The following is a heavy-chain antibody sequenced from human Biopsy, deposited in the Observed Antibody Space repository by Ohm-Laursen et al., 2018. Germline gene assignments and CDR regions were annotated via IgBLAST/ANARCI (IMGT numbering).Heavy chain of an antibody. CDR2: VNPNSGNT. Sequence: SVKVSCTASGYTFTNYDINWARQAPGHGPEWMGWVNPNSGNTGYAQKFQGRVAMTRSTCISTAYMELSSLTSEDTAVYYCAREPFGQQLGPFDYWGQGALVIVSS. D-gene: IGHD6-13*01. J-gene: IGHJ4*02. CDR3: AREPFGQQLGPFDY. CDR1: GYTFTNYD. V-gene: IGHV1-8*01.